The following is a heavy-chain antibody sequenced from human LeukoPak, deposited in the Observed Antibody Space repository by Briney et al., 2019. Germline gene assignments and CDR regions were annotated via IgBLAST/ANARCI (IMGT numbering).Heavy chain of an antibody. CDR2: VFYSGRT. CDR3: ARLSNDYGDYEGHY. Sequence: SETLSLTCTVSGGFIRDSGYYWGWIRQPPGKGLEWIGTVFYSGRTYYNSSLQSRVTISVDTSKNQFSLRLSSVTPADTAIYYCARLSNDYGDYEGHYWGQGTLVTVSP. CDR1: GGFIRDSGYY. V-gene: IGHV4-39*01. D-gene: IGHD4-17*01. J-gene: IGHJ4*02.